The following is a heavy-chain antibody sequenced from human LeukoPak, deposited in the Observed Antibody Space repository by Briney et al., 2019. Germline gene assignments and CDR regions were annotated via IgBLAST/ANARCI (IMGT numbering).Heavy chain of an antibody. J-gene: IGHJ6*03. CDR2: ISSSGSTI. Sequence: PGGSLRLSCAASGFTFSSYEMNWVRQAPGKGLEWVSYISSSGSTIYYADSVKGRFTISRDNAKNSLYLQMNSLRAEDTAVYCCARGDCSGGSCYHNYYYYYMDVWGKGTTVTISS. D-gene: IGHD2-15*01. CDR1: GFTFSSYE. CDR3: ARGDCSGGSCYHNYYYYYMDV. V-gene: IGHV3-48*03.